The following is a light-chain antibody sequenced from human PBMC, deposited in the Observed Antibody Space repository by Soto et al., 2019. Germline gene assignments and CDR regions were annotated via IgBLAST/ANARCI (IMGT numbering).Light chain of an antibody. J-gene: IGLJ2*01. CDR2: DVS. Sequence: QSVLTQPASVSGSPGQSIPISCTGTSSDVGGYNYVSWYQQHPGKAPKLMIYDVSNRPSGVSNRFSGSKSGNTASLTISGLQAEDEADYYCSSYTSSSTRVFGGGTKLTVL. CDR1: SSDVGGYNY. V-gene: IGLV2-14*01. CDR3: SSYTSSSTRV.